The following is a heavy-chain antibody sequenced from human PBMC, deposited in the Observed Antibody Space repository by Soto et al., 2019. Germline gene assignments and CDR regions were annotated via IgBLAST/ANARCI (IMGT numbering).Heavy chain of an antibody. CDR1: GGSISSGGYY. D-gene: IGHD4-17*01. CDR2: IYYSGST. CDR3: AREDYGGQGYFDL. V-gene: IGHV4-31*03. Sequence: QVQLQESGPGLVKPSQTLSLTCTVSGGSISSGGYYWSWIRQHPGKGLDWIGYIYYSGSTYYNPSPKIRVTISVATSKNQFSLKLSSVTAADTAVYYCAREDYGGQGYFDLWGRGTLVTVSA. J-gene: IGHJ2*01.